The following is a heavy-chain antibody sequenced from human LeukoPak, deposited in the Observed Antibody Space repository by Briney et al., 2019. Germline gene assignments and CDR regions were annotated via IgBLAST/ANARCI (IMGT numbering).Heavy chain of an antibody. CDR3: ARHGYYDPKGYSDFDH. Sequence: SETLSLICSVSGDSVTYTSYYGAWIRQPPGKGLEWIGSIYFSGGTYYNPSLKSRVTISADMSKNQFSLKLNSVTAADTAVYYCARHGYYDPKGYSDFDHWGQGTLVTVSS. D-gene: IGHD3-3*01. CDR1: GDSVTYTSYY. J-gene: IGHJ4*02. V-gene: IGHV4-39*01. CDR2: IYFSGGT.